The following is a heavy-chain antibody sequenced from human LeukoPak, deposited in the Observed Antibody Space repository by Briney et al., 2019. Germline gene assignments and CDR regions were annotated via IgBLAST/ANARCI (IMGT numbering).Heavy chain of an antibody. D-gene: IGHD6-6*01. CDR3: AREMTYGSSAFDI. CDR1: GVTFSTYN. V-gene: IGHV3-21*01. J-gene: IGHJ3*02. CDR2: ITSSSSYV. Sequence: PGGSLRLSCEASGVTFSTYNMNWVRQAPGKRLEWVSSITSSSSYVFYADSVKGRFTISRDNAKNSLFLQMNSLRVEDTAVYYCAREMTYGSSAFDIWGQGTTVIVSS.